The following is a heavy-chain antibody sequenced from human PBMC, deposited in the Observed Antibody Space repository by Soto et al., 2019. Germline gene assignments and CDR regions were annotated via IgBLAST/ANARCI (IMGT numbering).Heavy chain of an antibody. D-gene: IGHD2-15*01. J-gene: IGHJ4*02. Sequence: DVQLLESGGGLVQPEGSLRLSCAASGFTFSSYAMGWVRQGPGKGLEWVAVVSIGGSTHYADSVRGRFTISRDNSKNTLSLQINRLTAEDTAVYFCAKRRGAGGHFDYWGQGALVTGSS. CDR3: AKRRGAGGHFDY. CDR1: GFTFSSYA. CDR2: VSIGGST. V-gene: IGHV3-23*01.